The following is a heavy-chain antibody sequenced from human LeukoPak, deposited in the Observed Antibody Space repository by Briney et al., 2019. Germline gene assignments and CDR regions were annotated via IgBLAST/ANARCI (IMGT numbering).Heavy chain of an antibody. V-gene: IGHV3-48*04. CDR1: GFTFSNYN. J-gene: IGHJ4*02. D-gene: IGHD3-10*01. Sequence: GGSLRLSGAASGFTFSNYNMNWVRQAPGKGLEWVSYISSRNTPIFYADSVKGRFTISRDNAKNSLYLQMNSLRAEDTAVYYCARPGSPYYYFDYWGQGTLVTVSS. CDR3: ARPGSPYYYFDY. CDR2: ISSRNTPI.